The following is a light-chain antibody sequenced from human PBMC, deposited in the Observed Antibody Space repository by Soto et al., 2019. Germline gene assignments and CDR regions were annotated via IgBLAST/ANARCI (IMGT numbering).Light chain of an antibody. Sequence: EIVLTQSPATLSLSPGERATLSCRASQSVSSYLAWYQQKPGQAPRLLIYDASNRATGIPARFSGSGSGTDFTLTISSLEPEDFAVYYCQQSSNWPRTFGGGTKADIK. J-gene: IGKJ4*01. CDR1: QSVSSY. V-gene: IGKV3-11*01. CDR3: QQSSNWPRT. CDR2: DAS.